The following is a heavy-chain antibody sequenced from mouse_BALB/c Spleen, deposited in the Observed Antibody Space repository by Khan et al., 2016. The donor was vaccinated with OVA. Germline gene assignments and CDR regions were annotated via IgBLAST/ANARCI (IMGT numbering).Heavy chain of an antibody. D-gene: IGHD2-13*01. CDR2: INTFTGEP. CDR3: SRNEHGESFYFDF. V-gene: IGHV9-1*02. CDR1: GYTFTDFR. Sequence: QIQLVQSGPELRKPGETVKISCQTSGYTFTDFRVNWVKQAPGMGLKWMGCINTFTGEPKYGDDFKARFAFSLETSASTAYLQLNNLKNEDMAAYFCSRNEHGESFYFDFWGQGTTLTVSS. J-gene: IGHJ2*01.